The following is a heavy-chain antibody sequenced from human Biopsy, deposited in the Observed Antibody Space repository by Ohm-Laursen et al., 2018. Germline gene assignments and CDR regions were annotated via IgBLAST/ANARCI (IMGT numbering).Heavy chain of an antibody. CDR3: AGVRGDYYYGMDV. J-gene: IGHJ6*02. Sequence: SLRLSCAASGFTFSSYAMSWVRQAPGKGLEWVSYISRSSSTIRYTDSVKGRLTISRDNAKNSLYLQMNSLRAEDTAVYYCAGVRGDYYYGMDVWGQGTTVTVSS. CDR1: GFTFSSYA. D-gene: IGHD3-16*01. CDR2: ISRSSSTI. V-gene: IGHV3-48*01.